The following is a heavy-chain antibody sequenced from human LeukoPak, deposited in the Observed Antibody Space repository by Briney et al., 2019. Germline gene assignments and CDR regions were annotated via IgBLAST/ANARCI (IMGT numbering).Heavy chain of an antibody. CDR1: GGSISNYY. Sequence: PSETLSLTCTVSGGSISNYYWSWTRQPPGKGLEWIGYRYYSGSTNYNPSLISRVTISVDTSRNQFSLKLTSVTAADTAVYPCAGGGDWKYFHYWGQGALVTVSS. V-gene: IGHV4-59*01. CDR3: AGGGDWKYFHY. J-gene: IGHJ4*02. CDR2: RYYSGST. D-gene: IGHD2-21*02.